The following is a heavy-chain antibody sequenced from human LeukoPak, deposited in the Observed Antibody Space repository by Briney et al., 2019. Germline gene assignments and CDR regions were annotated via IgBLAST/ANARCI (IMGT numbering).Heavy chain of an antibody. CDR2: ISGSGNTK. D-gene: IGHD1-7*01. V-gene: IGHV3-48*03. CDR1: GFIFSNYE. J-gene: IGHJ6*02. CDR3: ARTMAGTTSFHYGMDV. Sequence: GGSLRLSCAASGFIFSNYEMTWVRQAPGKGLEWGSYISGSGNTKYYADSVTGRFTISRDKAKNSMYLQMNSLRAEDTAVYYCARTMAGTTSFHYGMDVWGQGTTVTVSS.